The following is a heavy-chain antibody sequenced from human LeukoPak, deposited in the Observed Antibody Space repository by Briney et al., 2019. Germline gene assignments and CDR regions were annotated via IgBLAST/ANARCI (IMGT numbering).Heavy chain of an antibody. D-gene: IGHD3-10*01. CDR2: MNPNSGNT. Sequence: ASVKVSCKASGYTFTSYDINWVRQATGQGLEWMGWMNPNSGNTGYAQKFQGRVTMTRNTSISTAYMELSSLRSVDTAVYYCAGVSGGVIMYYYYYMDVWGKGTTATVSS. CDR1: GYTFTSYD. V-gene: IGHV1-8*01. CDR3: AGVSGGVIMYYYYYMDV. J-gene: IGHJ6*03.